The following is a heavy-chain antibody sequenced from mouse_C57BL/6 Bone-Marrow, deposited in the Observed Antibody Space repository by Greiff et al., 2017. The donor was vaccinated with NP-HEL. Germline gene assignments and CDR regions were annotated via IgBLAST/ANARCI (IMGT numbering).Heavy chain of an antibody. D-gene: IGHD2-4*01. V-gene: IGHV1-74*01. Sequence: VQLQQPGAELVKPGASVKVSCKASGYTFTSYWMHWVKQRPGQGLEWIGRIHPSDSDTNYNQKFKGKATLTVDKSSSPAYMQLSSLTSEDSAVYYCAIKVFYYDPYYFDYWGQGNTLTVSA. CDR2: IHPSDSDT. CDR3: AIKVFYYDPYYFDY. J-gene: IGHJ2*01. CDR1: GYTFTSYW.